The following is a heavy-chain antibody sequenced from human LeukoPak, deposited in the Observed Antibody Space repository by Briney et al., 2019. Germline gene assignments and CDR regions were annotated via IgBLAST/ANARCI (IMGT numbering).Heavy chain of an antibody. CDR2: ISYDGSNK. D-gene: IGHD1-1*01. CDR3: ANGLATGSSHKDSGPGIYSYGMDV. V-gene: IGHV3-30*18. J-gene: IGHJ6*02. CDR1: GCTFSSYG. Sequence: GGSLRLSCAASGCTFSSYGMHWVRQAPGKGLEWVAVISYDGSNKYYADSVKGRFTISRDNSKNTLYLQMNSLRAEDTTVYYCANGLATGSSHKDSGPGIYSYGMDVWGQGTTVTVSS.